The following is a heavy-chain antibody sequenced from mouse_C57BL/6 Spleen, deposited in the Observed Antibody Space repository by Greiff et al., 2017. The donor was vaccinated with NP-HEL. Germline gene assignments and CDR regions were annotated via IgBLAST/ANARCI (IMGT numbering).Heavy chain of an antibody. D-gene: IGHD2-13*01. V-gene: IGHV1-52*01. CDR2: IDPSDSET. J-gene: IGHJ4*01. CDR1: GYTFTSYW. Sequence: QVQLQQPGAELVRPGSSVKLSCKASGYTFTSYWMHWVKQRPIQGLEWIGNIDPSDSETHYNQKFKDKATLTVDKSSSTAYMQLSSLTSEDSAVYYCVSSTTVPYAMDYWGQGTSVTVSS. CDR3: VSSTTVPYAMDY.